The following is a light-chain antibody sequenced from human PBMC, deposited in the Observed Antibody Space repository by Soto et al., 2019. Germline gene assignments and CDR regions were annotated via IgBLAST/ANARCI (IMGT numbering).Light chain of an antibody. V-gene: IGKV1-39*01. CDR1: QTIDRY. J-gene: IGKJ3*01. CDR3: QQTYNTQFN. CDR2: AAS. Sequence: IQMTRSPSSLSASIGGTVTITCRASQTIDRYLNWFQQKSGQAPKLLMNAASTLRSGVPSRFSTSGCCRDLTLRVSSLQPEDYATHYCQQTYNTQFNVGPRSKVDIK.